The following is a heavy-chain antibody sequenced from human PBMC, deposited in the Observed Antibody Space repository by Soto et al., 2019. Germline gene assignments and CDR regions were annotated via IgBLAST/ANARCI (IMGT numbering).Heavy chain of an antibody. Sequence: TSETLSLTCTVTGGSTSSYYWSWLRQPPGKGLEWIGYNSYSGSTDYNPSLKSRVTISVDTSKNQFSLKLSSATAADTAVYYCARHGGSYSFDYWGQGTLVTVS. V-gene: IGHV4-59*08. CDR2: NSYSGST. CDR3: ARHGGSYSFDY. D-gene: IGHD1-26*01. CDR1: GGSTSSYY. J-gene: IGHJ4*02.